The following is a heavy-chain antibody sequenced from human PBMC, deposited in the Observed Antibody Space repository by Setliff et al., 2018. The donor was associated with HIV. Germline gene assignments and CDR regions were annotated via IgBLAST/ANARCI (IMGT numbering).Heavy chain of an antibody. CDR2: INTNSGGT. CDR3: ARRIATAQTYYYYGMDV. V-gene: IGHV1-2*02. Sequence: ASVKVSCKASGYTFTGNYIHWVRQAPGQGLEWMGWINTNSGGTNYEQKFQGRVTMTRDTSISTAYMELSRLRSDDTALYYCARRIATAQTYYYYGMDVWGQGTTVTVSS. J-gene: IGHJ6*02. CDR1: GYTFTGNY. D-gene: IGHD6-25*01.